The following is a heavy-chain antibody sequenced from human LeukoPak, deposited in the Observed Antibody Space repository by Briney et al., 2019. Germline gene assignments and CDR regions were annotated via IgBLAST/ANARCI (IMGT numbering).Heavy chain of an antibody. CDR2: TYYRSKWYN. D-gene: IGHD3-10*01. Sequence: SQTLSLTCAISGDSVSNNNVAWNWIRQSPSRGLEWLGRTYYRSKWYNDYAISVKSRITIKPDTSMTQFSLQLNSVTPDDTAVYYCARVSSRVFDYWGQGTLVTVSS. V-gene: IGHV6-1*01. CDR3: ARVSSRVFDY. CDR1: GDSVSNNNVA. J-gene: IGHJ4*02.